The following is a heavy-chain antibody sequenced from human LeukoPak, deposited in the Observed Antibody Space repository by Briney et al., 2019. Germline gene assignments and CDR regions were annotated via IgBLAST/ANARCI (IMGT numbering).Heavy chain of an antibody. CDR2: ISPNSGGT. J-gene: IGHJ4*02. CDR3: ARDLFTVDTAMVTAY. V-gene: IGHV1-2*06. D-gene: IGHD5-18*01. Sequence: GASVKVSCXASGYTFTGYYMHWVRQAPGQGLEWMGRISPNSGGTNYAQKFQGRVTMTRDTSISTAYMELSRLRSDDTAVYYCARDLFTVDTAMVTAYWGQGTLVTVSS. CDR1: GYTFTGYY.